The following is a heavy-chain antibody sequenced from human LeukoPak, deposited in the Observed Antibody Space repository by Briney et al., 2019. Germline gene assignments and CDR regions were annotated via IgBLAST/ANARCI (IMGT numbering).Heavy chain of an antibody. J-gene: IGHJ4*02. Sequence: GASVKVSCKVSGYTLTELSMHWVRQAPGQGLEWMGRINPNGGGTNYAQKFQGRVTMTSDTSISTAYMELSRLRSDDTAVYYCARERKITIFGVACDYWGQGTLVTVSS. CDR3: ARERKITIFGVACDY. CDR2: INPNGGGT. V-gene: IGHV1-2*06. D-gene: IGHD3-3*01. CDR1: GYTLTELS.